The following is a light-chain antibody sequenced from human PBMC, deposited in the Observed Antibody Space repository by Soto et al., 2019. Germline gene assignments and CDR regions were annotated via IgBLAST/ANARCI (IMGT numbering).Light chain of an antibody. CDR1: QSVSSY. Sequence: EIVLTQSPATLSLSPGERATLSCRTSQSVSSYFAWYQQKPGRAPRLLIYDASNRATGIPARCIGSGSGTDFTLTISSREPEDFAVYDCQQRSNWPITFGQGTRRE. J-gene: IGKJ5*01. V-gene: IGKV3-11*01. CDR2: DAS. CDR3: QQRSNWPIT.